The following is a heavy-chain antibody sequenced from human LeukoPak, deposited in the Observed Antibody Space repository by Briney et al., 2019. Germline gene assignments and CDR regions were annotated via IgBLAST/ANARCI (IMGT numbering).Heavy chain of an antibody. CDR1: GYTFTSYG. Sequence: ASVKVSCKSSGYTFTSYGISWVRQAPGQGLEWMGGFDPEDGETIYAQKFQGRVTMTEDTSTDTAYMELSSLRSEDTAVYYCATPPAGYCSGGSCYWGRRFDYWGQGTLVTVSS. V-gene: IGHV1-24*01. CDR3: ATPPAGYCSGGSCYWGRRFDY. J-gene: IGHJ4*02. D-gene: IGHD2-15*01. CDR2: FDPEDGET.